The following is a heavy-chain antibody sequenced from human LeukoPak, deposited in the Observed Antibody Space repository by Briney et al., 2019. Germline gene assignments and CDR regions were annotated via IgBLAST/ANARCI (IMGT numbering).Heavy chain of an antibody. Sequence: PSESLSLTCGVSGYSISSGYYWDWIRQPPGKGLEWIGSIYHSGSTYYNPSLKSRVTISVDTSKNQFSLRLSSVTAPDTAMYYCARSLAGTSNWDWGQGTLVTVSS. D-gene: IGHD2-2*01. CDR3: ARSLAGTSNWD. CDR1: GYSISSGYY. V-gene: IGHV4-38-2*01. J-gene: IGHJ4*02. CDR2: IYHSGST.